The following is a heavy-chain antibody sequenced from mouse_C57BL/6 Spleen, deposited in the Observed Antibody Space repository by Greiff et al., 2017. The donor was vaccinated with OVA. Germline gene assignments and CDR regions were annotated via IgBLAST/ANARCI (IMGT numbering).Heavy chain of an antibody. J-gene: IGHJ2*01. Sequence: QVQLQQSGAELARPGASVKMSCKASGYTFTSYGISWVKQRTGQGLEWIGEIYPRSGNTNSNEKFKCKATLTADKSSSTAYMELRSLTSEVSAVYFCTRTLYYGGSCGDYWGQGTTLTLSS. CDR2: IYPRSGNT. CDR3: TRTLYYGGSCGDY. V-gene: IGHV1-81*01. D-gene: IGHD1-1*01. CDR1: GYTFTSYG.